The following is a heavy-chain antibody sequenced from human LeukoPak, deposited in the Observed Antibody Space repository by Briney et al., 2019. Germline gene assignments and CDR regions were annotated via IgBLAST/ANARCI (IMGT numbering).Heavy chain of an antibody. CDR2: INHSGST. D-gene: IGHD6-13*01. CDR1: GGSFSGYY. Sequence: SETLSLTCAVYGGSFSGYYWSWIRQPPGKGLEWIGEINHSGSTNYNPSLKSRVTISVDTSKNQFSLKLSSVTAADTAVYYCARRIGYSSRHFDYWGQGTLVTVSS. V-gene: IGHV4-34*01. CDR3: ARRIGYSSRHFDY. J-gene: IGHJ4*02.